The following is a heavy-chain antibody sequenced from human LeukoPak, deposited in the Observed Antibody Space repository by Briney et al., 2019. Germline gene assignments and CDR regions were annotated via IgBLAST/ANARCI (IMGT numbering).Heavy chain of an antibody. CDR2: ISYDGSNK. J-gene: IGHJ6*03. V-gene: IGHV3-30*03. Sequence: GGSLRLSCAASGFTFSSYGMHWVRQAPGKGLEWVAVISYDGSNKYYADSVKGRFTISRDNSKNTLYLQMNSLRAEDTAVYYCARGGSLWFGEVSWAASYYYYMDVWGKGTTVTISS. CDR1: GFTFSSYG. D-gene: IGHD3-10*01. CDR3: ARGGSLWFGEVSWAASYYYYMDV.